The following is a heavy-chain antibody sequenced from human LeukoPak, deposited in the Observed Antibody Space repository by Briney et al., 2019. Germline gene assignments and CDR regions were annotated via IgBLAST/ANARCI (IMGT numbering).Heavy chain of an antibody. CDR2: INPNSGNT. J-gene: IGHJ3*02. Sequence: ASVKVSCKASGYTFTGYYMHWVRQAPGQGLEWMGWINPNSGNTGYAQKFQGRVTITRNTYISTAYMELSSLRSEDTAVYYCARGLVGASDAFDIWGQGTMVTVSS. V-gene: IGHV1-8*03. CDR3: ARGLVGASDAFDI. D-gene: IGHD1-26*01. CDR1: GYTFTGYY.